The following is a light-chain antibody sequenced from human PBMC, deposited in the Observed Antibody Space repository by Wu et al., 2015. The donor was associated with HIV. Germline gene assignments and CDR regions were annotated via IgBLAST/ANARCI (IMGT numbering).Light chain of an antibody. J-gene: IGKJ1*01. CDR3: QQYHNWPWT. V-gene: IGKV3-15*01. CDR2: GAS. Sequence: IVLTQSPGTLSLSPGERATLSCRASQSVSSNLAWYQQNPGQAPRLLIYGASTRATGIPARFSGSGSGTEFTLTITSLQSEDFAVYYCQQYHNWPWTFGQGTKVEIK. CDR1: QSVSSN.